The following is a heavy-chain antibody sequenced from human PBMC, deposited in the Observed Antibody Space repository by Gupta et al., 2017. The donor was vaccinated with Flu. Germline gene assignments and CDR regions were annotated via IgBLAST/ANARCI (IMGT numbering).Heavy chain of an antibody. Sequence: MHWVRQATGKGLEWVSAIGTAGDTYYPGSVKGRFTISRENAKNSLYLQMNSLRAGDTAVYYCAREAGYCSSTSCHGAFDIWGQGTMVTVSS. CDR2: IGTAGDT. V-gene: IGHV3-13*01. D-gene: IGHD2-2*01. CDR3: AREAGYCSSTSCHGAFDI. J-gene: IGHJ3*02.